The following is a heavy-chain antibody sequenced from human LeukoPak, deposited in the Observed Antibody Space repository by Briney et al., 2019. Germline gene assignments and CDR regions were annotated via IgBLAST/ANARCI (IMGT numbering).Heavy chain of an antibody. CDR2: INPNNGGT. Sequence: GASVTVSCKASGYTFNVHYIHWVRQAPGQGLEWMGWINPNNGGTKYAQKFQGRVTMTRDTSISTAYMELSRLRSDDTAVYYCASALGSSSWYVIDYWGQGTLVTVSS. V-gene: IGHV1-2*02. J-gene: IGHJ4*02. D-gene: IGHD6-13*01. CDR1: GYTFNVHY. CDR3: ASALGSSSWYVIDY.